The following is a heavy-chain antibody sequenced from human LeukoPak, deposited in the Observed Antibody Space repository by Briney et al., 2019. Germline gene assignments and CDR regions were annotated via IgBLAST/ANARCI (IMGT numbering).Heavy chain of an antibody. CDR1: GYTFTNNY. D-gene: IGHD1-26*01. CDR3: ARDNSQGDSAWWFDP. Sequence: ASVKVSCKASGYTFTNNYMHWVRQAPGQGLEWMGIINPSGDNTWYAQKFQGRVTMTRDMAMSTDYMEVSSLKSEDTAVYYCARDNSQGDSAWWFDPWGQGTLVTVSS. V-gene: IGHV1-46*01. CDR2: INPSGDNT. J-gene: IGHJ5*02.